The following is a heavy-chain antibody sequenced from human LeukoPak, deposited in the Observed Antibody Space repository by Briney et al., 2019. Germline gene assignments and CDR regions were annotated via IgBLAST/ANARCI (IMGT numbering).Heavy chain of an antibody. Sequence: PGGSLRLSCAASGFTVSNNYMGWVRQAPAKGLEWVSVIYSCGSTYYADSVKGRFTISRDNSKNTLNLQMNRLRAEDTAVYYCARAQGPGYDILTGYYYYGMDVWGQGTTVTVSS. D-gene: IGHD3-9*01. J-gene: IGHJ6*02. CDR2: IYSCGST. CDR1: GFTVSNNY. V-gene: IGHV3-66*03. CDR3: ARAQGPGYDILTGYYYYGMDV.